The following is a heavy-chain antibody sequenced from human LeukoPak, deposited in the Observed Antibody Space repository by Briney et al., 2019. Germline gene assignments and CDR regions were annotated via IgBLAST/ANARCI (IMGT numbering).Heavy chain of an antibody. CDR1: GGSISSSSYY. CDR3: ARELRITTFGVGDYYMDV. J-gene: IGHJ6*03. CDR2: SYYSGST. Sequence: PSETLSLTCTVSGGSISSSSYYWGWIRQPPGKGLERFGSSYYSGSTYYNPSLKSRVTISVDTSKNQFSLKLSSVTAADTAVYYCARELRITTFGVGDYYMDVWGKGTTVTVSS. V-gene: IGHV4-39*07. D-gene: IGHD3-3*01.